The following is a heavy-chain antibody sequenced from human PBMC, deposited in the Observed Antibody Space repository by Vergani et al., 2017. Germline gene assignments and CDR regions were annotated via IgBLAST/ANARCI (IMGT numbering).Heavy chain of an antibody. V-gene: IGHV1-2*02. J-gene: IGHJ4*02. CDR2: MNPNSGDT. CDR1: GYKFTGYY. CDR3: ARDRAAYYYDSSGPNRAPRFDY. D-gene: IGHD3-22*01. Sequence: QVQLVQSGAEVKKPGASVKVSCKASGYKFTGYYIHWVRQAPGQGLEWMGWMNPNSGDTNYAQKFQGRVTMTRDTSISTAYMELSSLRSEDTAVYYCARDRAAYYYDSSGPNRAPRFDYWGQGTLVTVSS.